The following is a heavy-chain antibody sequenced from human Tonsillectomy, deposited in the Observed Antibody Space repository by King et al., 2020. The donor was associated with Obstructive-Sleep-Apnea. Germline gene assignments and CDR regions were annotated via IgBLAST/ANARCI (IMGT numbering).Heavy chain of an antibody. CDR1: GFTFSSYG. D-gene: IGHD3-10*01. V-gene: IGHV3-33*01. J-gene: IGHJ6*02. Sequence: VQLVESGGGVVQPGRSLRLSCAASGFTFSSYGMHWVRQAPGKGLEWVAVIWYDGNNKYYADSVKGRFTISRDTSKNTLYLQMNSLRAEDTAVYYWATLYCGSGIYMAMEPVDVWGQGTTVTVSS. CDR2: IWYDGNNK. CDR3: ATLYCGSGIYMAMEPVDV.